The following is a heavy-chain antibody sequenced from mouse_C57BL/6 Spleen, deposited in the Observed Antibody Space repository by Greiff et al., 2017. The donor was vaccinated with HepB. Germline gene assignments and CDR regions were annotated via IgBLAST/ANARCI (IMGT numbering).Heavy chain of an antibody. CDR1: GFTFTDYY. CDR3: ARYRGYFDV. CDR2: IRNKANGYTT. V-gene: IGHV7-3*01. J-gene: IGHJ1*03. Sequence: EVQLVESGGGLVQPGGSLSLSCAASGFTFTDYYMSWVRQPPGKALEWLGFIRNKANGYTTEYSASVKGRFTISRDNSQSILYLQMNALRAEDSATYYCARYRGYFDVWGTGTTVTVSS.